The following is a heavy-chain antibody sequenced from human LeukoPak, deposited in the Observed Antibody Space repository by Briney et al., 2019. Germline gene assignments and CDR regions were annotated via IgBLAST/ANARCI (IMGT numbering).Heavy chain of an antibody. CDR2: FDPEDGET. V-gene: IGHV1-24*01. Sequence: ASVKVSCKVSGYTLTELTMHWVRQAPGKGLEWMGGFDPEDGETIYAQKFQGRVTMTEDTSTDTAYMELSSLRSEDTAVYYCVTDLTRGGYYFDYWGQGTLVTVSS. CDR3: VTDLTRGGYYFDY. CDR1: GYTLTELT. D-gene: IGHD3-10*01. J-gene: IGHJ4*02.